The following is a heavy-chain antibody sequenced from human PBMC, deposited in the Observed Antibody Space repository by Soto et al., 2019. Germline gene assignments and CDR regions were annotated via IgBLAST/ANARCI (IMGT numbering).Heavy chain of an antibody. CDR3: ARPAHYYYGSGSRGSHFDY. CDR2: INHSGST. CDR1: GGSFSGYY. V-gene: IGHV4-34*01. Sequence: SETLSLTCAVYGGSFSGYYWSWIRQPPGKGLEWIGEINHSGSTNYNPSLKSRVTISVDTSKNQFSLKLSSVTAADTAVYYCARPAHYYYGSGSRGSHFDYWGQGTLVTVSS. J-gene: IGHJ4*02. D-gene: IGHD3-10*01.